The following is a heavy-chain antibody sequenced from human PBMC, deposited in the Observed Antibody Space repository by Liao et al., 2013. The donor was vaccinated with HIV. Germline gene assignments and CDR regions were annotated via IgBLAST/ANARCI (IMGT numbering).Heavy chain of an antibody. CDR2: FYTSGST. CDR3: ARGDFWSGYCLDY. Sequence: QVQLQESGPGLVKPSETLSLTCNVSGGSISSYYWSWIRQPAGKGLEWIGRFYTSGSTNYNPSLKSRVTMSLDTSKKQFSLKLKSVTAADTAVYYCARGDFWSGYCLDYWGQGTLVTVSS. V-gene: IGHV4-4*07. J-gene: IGHJ4*02. D-gene: IGHD3-3*01. CDR1: GGSISSYY.